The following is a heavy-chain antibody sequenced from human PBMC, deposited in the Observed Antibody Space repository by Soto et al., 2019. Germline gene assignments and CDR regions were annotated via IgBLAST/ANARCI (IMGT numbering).Heavy chain of an antibody. V-gene: IGHV1-69*01. CDR3: ARGWGYDSNDYYYAY. CDR2: IIPIFGTA. D-gene: IGHD3-22*01. CDR1: GGTFSRHA. J-gene: IGHJ4*02. Sequence: QVQLVQSGAEVRKPGSSVKVSCKASGGTFSRHAISWVRQAPGQGLEWMGGIIPIFGTANHAQKIQGRVTIVAYESKSTVYMELSSLRSEDTAMYYCARGWGYDSNDYYYAYWGQGTLVIVSS.